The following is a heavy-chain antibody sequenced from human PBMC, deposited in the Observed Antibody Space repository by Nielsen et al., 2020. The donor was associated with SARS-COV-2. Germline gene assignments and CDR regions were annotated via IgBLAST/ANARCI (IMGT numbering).Heavy chain of an antibody. CDR3: AREGYGDYVHWYFDL. Sequence: SETLSLTCAVSGGSISSSNWWSWVRQPPGKGLEWIGEIYHSGSTNYNPSLKSRVTISVDKSKNQFSLKLSSVTAADTAVYYCAREGYGDYVHWYFDLWGRGTLVTVSS. J-gene: IGHJ2*01. CDR2: IYHSGST. D-gene: IGHD4-17*01. CDR1: GGSISSSNW. V-gene: IGHV4-4*02.